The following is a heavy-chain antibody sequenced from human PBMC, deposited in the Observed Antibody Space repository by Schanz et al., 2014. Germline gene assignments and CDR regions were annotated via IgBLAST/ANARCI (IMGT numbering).Heavy chain of an antibody. V-gene: IGHV3-23*04. CDR1: GFTLSNYA. CDR3: AKGPYYYYYMDV. J-gene: IGHJ6*03. CDR2: ISGGGGTT. Sequence: EVQLVESGGGLIQPGGSLRLSCAASGFTLSNYAMSWVRQAPGKGLEWVSAISGGGGTTYYADSVKGRFTISRDNSKYTVYLQMNSLRADDTAVYYCAKGPYYYYYMDVWGNGTTVTVSS.